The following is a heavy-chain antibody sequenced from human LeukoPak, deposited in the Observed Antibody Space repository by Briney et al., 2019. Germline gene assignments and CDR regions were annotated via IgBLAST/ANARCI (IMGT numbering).Heavy chain of an antibody. CDR3: SAGTGRSDFDY. Sequence: PGGSLRLSCEASGFSFTDAWMNWVRQVPGKGLEWVGRIKSKTDSATRDFAAPVKGRFTISRGDSKKKVYLQMNGLKSEDTGVYYCSAGTGRSDFDYWGQGTLVTVSS. J-gene: IGHJ4*02. V-gene: IGHV3-15*01. CDR1: GFSFTDAW. D-gene: IGHD1-1*01. CDR2: IKSKTDSATR.